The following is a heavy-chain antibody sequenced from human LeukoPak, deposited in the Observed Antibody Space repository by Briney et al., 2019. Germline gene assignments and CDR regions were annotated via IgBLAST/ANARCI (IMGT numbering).Heavy chain of an antibody. D-gene: IGHD5-24*01. V-gene: IGHV4-61*02. CDR1: GDSISSGNYY. Sequence: SQTPSLTCTVSGDSISSGNYYWSWIRQPAGKGLEWIGCMFPSGSTNYNPSLKSRVTISVDTSKNLFSLKLSSVTAADTAVYYCARGCRDGYSNYWCFDLWGRGTLVTVFS. CDR2: MFPSGST. J-gene: IGHJ2*01. CDR3: ARGCRDGYSNYWCFDL.